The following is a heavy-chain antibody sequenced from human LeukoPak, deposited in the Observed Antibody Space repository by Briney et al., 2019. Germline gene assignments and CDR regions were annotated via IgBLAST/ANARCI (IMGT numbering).Heavy chain of an antibody. V-gene: IGHV3-23*01. D-gene: IGHD1-7*01. J-gene: IGHJ4*02. CDR2: FSGGGGTT. CDR1: GFTFSSYA. Sequence: GGSLRLSCAASGFTFSSYAMSWVRQAPGKGLEWVSTFSGGGGTTYYADSVKGRFTISRDNSKNTLSLQMNSLRAEDTAVYYCAKSHPPGFIWNYDNWGQGTLVTVSS. CDR3: AKSHPPGFIWNYDN.